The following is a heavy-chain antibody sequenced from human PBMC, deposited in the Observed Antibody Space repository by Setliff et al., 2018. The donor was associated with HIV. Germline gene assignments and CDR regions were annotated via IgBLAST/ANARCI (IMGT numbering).Heavy chain of an antibody. D-gene: IGHD1-1*01. V-gene: IGHV4-61*03. CDR2: IYYSGST. J-gene: IGHJ4*03. CDR1: GDSVSSRSYY. Sequence: PSETLSLTCTVSGDSVSSRSYYWSWIRQPPGKGLEWIGYIYYSGSTNYNPSLKSRVTISVDTSKNHFSLKLRSVTAADTAVYYCAQLGMVDDFDYWVPETLLVTVSS. CDR3: AQLGMVDDFDY.